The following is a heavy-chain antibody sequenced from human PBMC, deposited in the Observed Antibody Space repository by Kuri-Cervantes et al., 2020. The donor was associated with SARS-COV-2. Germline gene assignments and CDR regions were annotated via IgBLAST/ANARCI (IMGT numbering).Heavy chain of an antibody. CDR1: GYTFTSYY. CDR3: ARGVSHIAAAGLYYFDY. Sequence: ASVKVSCKASGYTFTSYYMHWMRQAPGQGLEWMGIINPSGGSTSYAQKFQGRVTMTRDTSTSTVYMELSSLRSEDTAVYYCARGVSHIAAAGLYYFDYWGQGTLVTVSS. CDR2: INPSGGST. V-gene: IGHV1-46*01. J-gene: IGHJ4*02. D-gene: IGHD6-13*01.